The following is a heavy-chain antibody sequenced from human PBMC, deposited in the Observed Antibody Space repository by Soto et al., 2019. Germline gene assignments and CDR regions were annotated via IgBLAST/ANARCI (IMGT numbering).Heavy chain of an antibody. CDR3: ARGGASVTTPFDY. V-gene: IGHV3-11*01. Sequence: QVQLVESGGGLVKPGGSLRLSCAASGFAFSDPYMSWIRQAPGKGLEWISYISSSGSTIYYADSVKGRFTISRDNAKKSLYLQMDSLTAADTAVYYCARGGASVTTPFDYLGQGTHVTVSS. CDR2: ISSSGSTI. CDR1: GFAFSDPY. D-gene: IGHD4-17*01. J-gene: IGHJ4*02.